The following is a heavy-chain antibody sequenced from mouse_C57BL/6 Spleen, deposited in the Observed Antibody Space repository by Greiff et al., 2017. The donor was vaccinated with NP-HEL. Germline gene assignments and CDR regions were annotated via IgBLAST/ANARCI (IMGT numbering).Heavy chain of an antibody. V-gene: IGHV5-9*01. D-gene: IGHD1-1*01. CDR2: ISGGGGNT. CDR1: GFTFSSYT. CDR3: ARQDYGSSYLDY. J-gene: IGHJ2*01. Sequence: EVMLVESGGGLVKPGGSLKLSCAASGFTFSSYTMSWVRQTPEKRLEWVATISGGGGNTYYPDSVKGRFTISRDNAKNTLYLQMSSLRSEDTALYYCARQDYGSSYLDYWGQGTTLTVSS.